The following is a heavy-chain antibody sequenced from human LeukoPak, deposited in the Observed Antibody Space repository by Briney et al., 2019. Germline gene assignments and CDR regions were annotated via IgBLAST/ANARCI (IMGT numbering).Heavy chain of an antibody. CDR3: ATLLSNYLRPIYYYYYIDV. CDR1: GFTFDDYG. D-gene: IGHD4-11*01. Sequence: GGSLRLSCAASGFTFDDYGMSWVRQAPGKGLEWVSGIIWNGGSTGYADSVKGRFTISRDNAKNSLYLQMNSLRAEDTALYYCATLLSNYLRPIYYYYYIDVWGKGTTVTVSS. CDR2: IIWNGGST. V-gene: IGHV3-20*04. J-gene: IGHJ6*03.